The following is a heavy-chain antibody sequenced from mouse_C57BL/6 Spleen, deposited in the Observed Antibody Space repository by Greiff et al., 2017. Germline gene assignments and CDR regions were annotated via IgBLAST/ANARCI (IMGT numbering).Heavy chain of an antibody. Sequence: EVHLVESGGGLVKPGGSLKLSCAASGFTFSDYGMHWVRQAPEKGLEWVAYISSGRSTIYYADTVTGRFTISRDNAKNTLCLQMTSLRSEDTAMYYCARDGGYYSGFDYAMDYWGQGTSVTVSS. CDR1: GFTFSDYG. CDR3: ARDGGYYSGFDYAMDY. V-gene: IGHV5-17*01. D-gene: IGHD2-12*01. CDR2: ISSGRSTI. J-gene: IGHJ4*01.